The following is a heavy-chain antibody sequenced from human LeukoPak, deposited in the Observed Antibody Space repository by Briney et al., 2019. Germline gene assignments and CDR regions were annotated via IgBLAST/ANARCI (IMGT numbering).Heavy chain of an antibody. J-gene: IGHJ4*02. CDR2: IWYDGKNE. D-gene: IGHD3-22*01. Sequence: GGSLRLSCAASGFTFRSYGMHWVRQAPGKGLEWVADIWYDGKNEHFADSVKGRFTISRDDSKNTAYLQMNSLKTEDTAVYYCTGDNFDSSVKFDYWGQGTLVTVSS. V-gene: IGHV3-33*01. CDR1: GFTFRSYG. CDR3: TGDNFDSSVKFDY.